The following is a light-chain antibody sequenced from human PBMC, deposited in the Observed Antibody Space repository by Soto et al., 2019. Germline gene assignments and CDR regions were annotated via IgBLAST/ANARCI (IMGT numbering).Light chain of an antibody. Sequence: SYELTQPPSVSVAPGQTARITCGGNNIGSKSVHWYQQKPGQAPVLVVYDDSDRPSGIPERFSGSNSGNTATLTISRVEAGDEAEFYCQGWDSSSDHPVVFGGGTSLPVL. V-gene: IGLV3-21*02. J-gene: IGLJ2*01. CDR2: DDS. CDR3: QGWDSSSDHPVV. CDR1: NIGSKS.